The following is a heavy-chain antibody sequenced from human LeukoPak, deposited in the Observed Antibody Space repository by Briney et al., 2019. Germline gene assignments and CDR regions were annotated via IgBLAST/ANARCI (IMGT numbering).Heavy chain of an antibody. CDR2: IYHSGST. CDR3: ARGRYFDSSS. J-gene: IGHJ4*02. D-gene: IGHD3-22*01. Sequence: SGTLSLTCDVSGDSISSSNWWSWVRQPPGTGLEWIGSIYHSGSTYYNPSLKSRVTISVDTSKNQFSLKLSSVTAADTAVYYCARGRYFDSSSWGQGTLVTVSS. CDR1: GDSISSSNW. V-gene: IGHV4-4*02.